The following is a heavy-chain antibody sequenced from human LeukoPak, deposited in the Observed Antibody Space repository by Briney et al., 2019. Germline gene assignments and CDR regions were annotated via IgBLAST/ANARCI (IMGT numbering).Heavy chain of an antibody. J-gene: IGHJ4*02. D-gene: IGHD6-19*01. V-gene: IGHV3-23*01. CDR3: AKEPEQWLVYYFDY. CDR2: ISGSGGST. CDR1: GFTFSTYW. Sequence: GGSLRLSCAASGFTFSTYWMSWVRQAPGKGLEWVSAISGSGGSTYYADSVKGRFTISRDNSKNTLYLQMNSLRAEDTAVYYCAKEPEQWLVYYFDYWGQGTLVTVSS.